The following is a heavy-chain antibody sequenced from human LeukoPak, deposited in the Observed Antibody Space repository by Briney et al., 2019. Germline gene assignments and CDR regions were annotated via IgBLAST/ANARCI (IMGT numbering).Heavy chain of an antibody. D-gene: IGHD6-19*01. CDR3: AKTTVGYGSGGYPGWPADC. J-gene: IGHJ4*02. CDR1: GFTFNTYA. CDR2: ICGSGGCT. V-gene: IGHV3-23*01. Sequence: PGGSLRLSCEASGFTFNTYAIYWVRQAPGKGLEWVSGICGSGGCTYYADSVKGGFTISRDNSKNTVYLQMNSLTADDTAVYYCAKTTVGYGSGGYPGWPADCWGQGTLVTVSS.